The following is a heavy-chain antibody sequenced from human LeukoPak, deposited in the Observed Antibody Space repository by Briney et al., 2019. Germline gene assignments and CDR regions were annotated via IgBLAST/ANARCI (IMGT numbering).Heavy chain of an antibody. V-gene: IGHV3-7*01. CDR3: ARLVRSGTYPYYYYAMDV. CDR1: GFTFSSYA. CDR2: IKQ. J-gene: IGHJ6*02. Sequence: AGGSLRLSCAASGFTFSSYAMSWVRQAPGKGLEWVANIKQDVDSVKGRFTISRDNAKNSLYLQMNSLRAEDTAVYYCARLVRSGTYPYYYYAMDVWGQGTTVTVSS. D-gene: IGHD1-26*01.